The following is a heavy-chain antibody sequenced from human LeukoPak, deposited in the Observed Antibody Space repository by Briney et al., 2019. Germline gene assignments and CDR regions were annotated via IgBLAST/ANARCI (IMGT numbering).Heavy chain of an antibody. CDR1: GGSISSSTYY. Sequence: PSETLSLTCTVSGGSISSSTYYWGWIRQPPGKGLEWIGNIYYSGSTYYNPSLNSRVTISVDTSKNQFSQKLSSVTAADAAVYYCARDGYNPIDYWGQGTLVTVSS. V-gene: IGHV4-39*07. CDR2: IYYSGST. D-gene: IGHD5-24*01. CDR3: ARDGYNPIDY. J-gene: IGHJ4*02.